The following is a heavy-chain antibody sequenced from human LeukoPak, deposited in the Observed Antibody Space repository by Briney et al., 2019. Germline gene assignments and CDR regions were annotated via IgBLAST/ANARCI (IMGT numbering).Heavy chain of an antibody. J-gene: IGHJ4*02. CDR2: LRYDGSTA. CDR3: AKDPYGGTYPSYFDY. Sequence: GGSLRLSCAASGFTLSSYGMNWVRQARGKGLAWVAFLRYDGSTAFYEDSVKGRFTISRDSSKNTLYLQMNSLTPADTAIYYCAKDPYGGTYPSYFDYWGQGTLVTVSS. V-gene: IGHV3-30*02. CDR1: GFTLSSYG. D-gene: IGHD1-26*01.